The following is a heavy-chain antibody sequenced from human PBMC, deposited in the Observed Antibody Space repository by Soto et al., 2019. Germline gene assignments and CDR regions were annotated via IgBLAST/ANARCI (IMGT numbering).Heavy chain of an antibody. CDR2: IYYSGST. J-gene: IGHJ3*02. CDR3: ARGNLYDSSGYYYLDAFDI. D-gene: IGHD3-22*01. CDR1: GCSISSGGYY. V-gene: IGHV4-31*03. Sequence: TLSLTCTVSGCSISSGGYYWSWIRQHPGKGLEWIGYIYYSGSTYYNPSLKSRVTISVDTSKNQFSLKLSSVTAADTAVYYCARGNLYDSSGYYYLDAFDIWGQGTVVTVSS.